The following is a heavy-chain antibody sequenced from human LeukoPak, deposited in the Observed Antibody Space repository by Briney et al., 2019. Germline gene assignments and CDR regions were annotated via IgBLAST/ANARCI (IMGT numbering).Heavy chain of an antibody. D-gene: IGHD3-9*01. J-gene: IGHJ4*02. CDR1: GFTFSRYG. V-gene: IGHV3-21*01. CDR2: ISSSTTYI. CDR3: ARIHDVLTGSFDY. Sequence: GGSLRLSCAASGFTFSRYGINWARQAPGKGLEWVSSISSSTTYIYYADSVKGRFTISRDNARNSVYLQMNSLRAEDTAVYYCARIHDVLTGSFDYWGQGTLVTVSS.